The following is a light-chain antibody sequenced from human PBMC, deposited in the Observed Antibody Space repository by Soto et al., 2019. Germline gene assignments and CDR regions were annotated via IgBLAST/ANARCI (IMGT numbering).Light chain of an antibody. CDR1: SSNIGSNT. CDR3: AAWDDSLNGWV. J-gene: IGLJ3*02. CDR2: NSD. V-gene: IGLV1-44*01. Sequence: QSVLTQAPSASGTPGQRVTISCSGTSSNIGSNTVNWYQQLPGTAPKLLIYNSDQRPSGVPDRFSGSKSGTSASLAIGGLQSDDEADYYCAAWDDSLNGWVFGGGTQLTVL.